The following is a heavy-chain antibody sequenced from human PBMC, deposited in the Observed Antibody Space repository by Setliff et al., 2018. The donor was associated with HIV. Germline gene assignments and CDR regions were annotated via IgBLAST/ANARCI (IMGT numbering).Heavy chain of an antibody. CDR3: ARGGSDYYDSSGYYYFDY. CDR1: GYTFTSYG. CDR2: ISAYNGNT. V-gene: IGHV1-18*01. D-gene: IGHD3-22*01. J-gene: IGHJ4*02. Sequence: GASVKVSCKASGYTFTSYGISWVRQAPGQGLEWMGWISAYNGNTNYAQKLQGRVTMTTDTSTSTAYMEPRSLRSDDTAVYYCARGGSDYYDSSGYYYFDYWGQGTLVTVSS.